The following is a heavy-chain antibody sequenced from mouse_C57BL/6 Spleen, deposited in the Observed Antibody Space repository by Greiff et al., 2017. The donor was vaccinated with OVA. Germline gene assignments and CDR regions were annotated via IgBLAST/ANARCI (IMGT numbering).Heavy chain of an antibody. CDR1: GFSLTSYG. J-gene: IGHJ4*01. V-gene: IGHV2-5*01. CDR2: IWRGGST. CDR3: AKNSWWDGAMDY. Sequence: QVQLKESGPGLVQPSQSLSITCTVSGFSLTSYGVHWVRQSPGTGLEWLGVIWRGGSTDYNAAFMSRLSITKANSKSQVFFKMNSLQADDTAIYYSAKNSWWDGAMDYWGQGTSVTVSS. D-gene: IGHD1-1*02.